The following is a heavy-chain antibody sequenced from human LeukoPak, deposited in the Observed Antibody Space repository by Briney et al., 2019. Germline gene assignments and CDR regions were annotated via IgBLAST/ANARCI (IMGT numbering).Heavy chain of an antibody. CDR1: GFTFSSYA. CDR3: AHGRYFDWLPLLFDY. CDR2: ISGSGGTT. D-gene: IGHD3-9*01. V-gene: IGHV3-23*01. Sequence: GGSLRLSCAASGFTFSSYAMNWVRQAPGKGLEWVSAISGSGGTTFYADSVKGRFTISRDNSKNTLYLQMNSLRAEDTAVYYCAHGRYFDWLPLLFDYWGQGTLVTVSS. J-gene: IGHJ4*02.